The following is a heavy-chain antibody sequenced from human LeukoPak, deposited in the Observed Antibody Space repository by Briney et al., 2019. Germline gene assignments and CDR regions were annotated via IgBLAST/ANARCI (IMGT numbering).Heavy chain of an antibody. CDR2: FYYAGST. D-gene: IGHD2-15*01. J-gene: IGHJ4*02. CDR3: ARHESGDYFDY. V-gene: IGHV4-31*03. CDR1: GGSISSGGYY. Sequence: PSQTLSLTCTVSGGSISSGGYYWSWIPQHPGKGLEWIAYFYYAGSTYYNPSPKSRLTISVDRSKNQFSLRLSAMTAADTAVYYCARHESGDYFDYWGQGTLVTVS.